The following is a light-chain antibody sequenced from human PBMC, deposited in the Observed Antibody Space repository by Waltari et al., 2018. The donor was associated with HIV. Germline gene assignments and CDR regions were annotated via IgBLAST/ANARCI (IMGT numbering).Light chain of an antibody. CDR3: MIWHSSAWV. V-gene: IGLV5-45*02. CDR1: SGINVATYR. J-gene: IGLJ3*02. Sequence: QAVLTQPSSLSASPGASASLTCTLRSGINVATYRIYWYQQKPGSPPQYLLGYRSDSDKQRVSGVPSRFSGSKDASANAGILLISGLQSDDDADYYCMIWHSSAWVFGGGTKLTVL. CDR2: YRSDSDK.